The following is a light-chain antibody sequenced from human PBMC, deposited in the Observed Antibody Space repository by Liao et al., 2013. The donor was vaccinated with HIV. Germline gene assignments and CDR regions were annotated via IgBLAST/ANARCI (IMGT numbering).Light chain of an antibody. CDR3: QAWDSSTFYV. Sequence: SYELTQPPSVSVSPGQTARITCSGDALPKLYAYWYQQKPGQSPVLVIYQDYKRPSGIPERFSGSNSGNTATLTISGTQAMDEADYYCQAWDSSTFYVFGTGTKVTVL. V-gene: IGLV3-1*01. CDR1: ALPKLY. J-gene: IGLJ1*01. CDR2: QDY.